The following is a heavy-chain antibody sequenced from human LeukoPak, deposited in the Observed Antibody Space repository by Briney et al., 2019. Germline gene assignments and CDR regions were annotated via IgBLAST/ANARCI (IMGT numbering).Heavy chain of an antibody. CDR1: GYTFTSYG. D-gene: IGHD2-2*01. Sequence: GASVKVSCKASGYTFTSYGISWVRQAPGQGLEWMGWISAYNGNTNYAQKLQGRVTMTTDTSTSTAYMELRSLRPGDTAVYYCARHLLGRYQLLLDYWGQGALVTVSS. CDR2: ISAYNGNT. J-gene: IGHJ4*02. CDR3: ARHLLGRYQLLLDY. V-gene: IGHV1-18*04.